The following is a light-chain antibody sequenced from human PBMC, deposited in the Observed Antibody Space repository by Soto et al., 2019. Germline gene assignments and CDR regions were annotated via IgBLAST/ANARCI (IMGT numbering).Light chain of an antibody. Sequence: IVLTQSPGTLSLSPGERATLSCRASQSFGSSYLAWYQQRPGQAPRLLIYGASSRATGIPDRFSGSGSGTDFTLPIDRLEPEDFAVYYCQQYGGSPFTFGPGTKVDIK. V-gene: IGKV3-20*01. J-gene: IGKJ3*01. CDR3: QQYGGSPFT. CDR1: QSFGSSY. CDR2: GAS.